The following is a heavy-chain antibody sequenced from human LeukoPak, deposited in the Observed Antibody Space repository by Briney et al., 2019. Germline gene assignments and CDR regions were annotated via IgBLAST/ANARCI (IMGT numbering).Heavy chain of an antibody. V-gene: IGHV1-2*02. Sequence: GASVKVSCKASGYTFTGYYMHWVRQAPGQGLEWMGWINPNSGGTNYAQKFQGRVTMTRDTSISTAYMELSRLRSDDTAVYYCATQYCSSTSCYSNWFDPWGQGTLVTVSS. J-gene: IGHJ5*02. CDR3: ATQYCSSTSCYSNWFDP. D-gene: IGHD2-2*01. CDR2: INPNSGGT. CDR1: GYTFTGYY.